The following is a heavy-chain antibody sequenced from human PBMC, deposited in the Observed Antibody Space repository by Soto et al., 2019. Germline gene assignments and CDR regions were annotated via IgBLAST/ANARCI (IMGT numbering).Heavy chain of an antibody. D-gene: IGHD2-2*01. CDR2: IYYSGST. CDR3: ARQARSDYQFYYFDY. J-gene: IGHJ4*02. V-gene: IGHV4-39*01. CDR1: GGSISSSSYY. Sequence: SETLSLTCTVSGGSISSSSYYWGWIRQPPGKGLEWIGSIYYSGSTYYNPSLKSRVTISVDTSKNQFSLKLSSVTAADTAVYYCARQARSDYQFYYFDYWGQGTLVTVSS.